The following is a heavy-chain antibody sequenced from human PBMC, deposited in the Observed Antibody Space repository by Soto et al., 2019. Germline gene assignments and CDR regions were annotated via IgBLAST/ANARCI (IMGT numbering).Heavy chain of an antibody. D-gene: IGHD6-19*01. CDR2: ISSSSSTI. J-gene: IGHJ4*02. V-gene: IGHV3-48*02. Sequence: GGSLRLSCAASGFTFSSYSMNWVRQAPGKGLEWVSYISSSSSTIYYADSVKGRFTISRDNAKNSLYLQMNSLRDEDTAVYYWARYSSGWHRHHFDYWGQGTLVTVSS. CDR1: GFTFSSYS. CDR3: ARYSSGWHRHHFDY.